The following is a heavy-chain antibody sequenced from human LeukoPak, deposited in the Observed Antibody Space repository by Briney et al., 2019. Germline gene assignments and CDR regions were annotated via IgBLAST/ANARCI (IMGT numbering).Heavy chain of an antibody. CDR1: GFTFSSYS. Sequence: GGSLRLSCAASGFTFSSYSMNWVRQAPGKGLEWVSYINIISSEIYYGDSVKGRFTIPTDNAKNSVYLQMNSLRDEDTAVYYCARDRAYAFDNWGQGTMVTVSS. V-gene: IGHV3-48*02. CDR3: ARDRAYAFDN. CDR2: INIISSEI. J-gene: IGHJ3*02. D-gene: IGHD3-10*01.